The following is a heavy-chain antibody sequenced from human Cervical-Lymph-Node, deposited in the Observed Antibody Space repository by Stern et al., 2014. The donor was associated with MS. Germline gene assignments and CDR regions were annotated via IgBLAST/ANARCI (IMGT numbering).Heavy chain of an antibody. V-gene: IGHV3-7*01. Sequence: VQLVESGGGLVQPGGSLRLSCAASGFAFSGFWMSWVRQAPGKGLEWVASGKQVGGEKFYVDSVEGRFTISRDNAKTSLFLQMNSLRAEDTAVYFCARIRGYGSGWYGVFDFWGQGTMVTVSS. CDR1: GFAFSGFW. J-gene: IGHJ3*01. D-gene: IGHD6-19*01. CDR2: GKQVGGEK. CDR3: ARIRGYGSGWYGVFDF.